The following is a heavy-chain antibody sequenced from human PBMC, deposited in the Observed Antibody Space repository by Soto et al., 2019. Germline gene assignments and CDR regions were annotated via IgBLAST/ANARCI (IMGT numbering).Heavy chain of an antibody. Sequence: GGSLRLSCAASGFTFSSYSMNWVRQAPGKGLEWVSYINYSATTMYYADSVKGRFIISRDNARNSLYLQMNSLRAEDTALYHCARDGEYSGYEPDAFDIWGQGTMVTVSS. D-gene: IGHD5-12*01. V-gene: IGHV3-48*01. CDR2: INYSATTM. J-gene: IGHJ3*02. CDR3: ARDGEYSGYEPDAFDI. CDR1: GFTFSSYS.